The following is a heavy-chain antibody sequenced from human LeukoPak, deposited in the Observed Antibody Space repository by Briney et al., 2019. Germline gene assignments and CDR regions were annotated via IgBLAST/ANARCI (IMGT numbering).Heavy chain of an antibody. CDR1: GYTFTGYY. Sequence: EASVKVSCKASGYTFTGYYMHWVRQAPGQGLEWMGIINPSGGSTSYAQKFQGRVTMTRDMSTSTVYMELSRLRSDDTAVYYCAREVTARIVGATTFDYWGQGTLVTVSS. J-gene: IGHJ4*02. CDR3: AREVTARIVGATTFDY. CDR2: INPSGGST. V-gene: IGHV1-46*01. D-gene: IGHD1-26*01.